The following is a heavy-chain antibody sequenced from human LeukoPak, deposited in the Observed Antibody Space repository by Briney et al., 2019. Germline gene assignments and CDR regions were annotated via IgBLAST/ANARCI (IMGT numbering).Heavy chain of an antibody. CDR3: AKDPRRVTYFDY. CDR2: ISGSGGST. CDR1: GFTFSSYA. D-gene: IGHD2-21*02. J-gene: IGHJ4*02. Sequence: GGSLRLSCAASGFTFSSYAMSWVRQAPGKGLEWVSAISGSGGSTYYADSVKGRFTISRDSSKNTLYLQMNSLRAEDTAVYYCAKDPRRVTYFDYWGQGTLVTVSS. V-gene: IGHV3-23*01.